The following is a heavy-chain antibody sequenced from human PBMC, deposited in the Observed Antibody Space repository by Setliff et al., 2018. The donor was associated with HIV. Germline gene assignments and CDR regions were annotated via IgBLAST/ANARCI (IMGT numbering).Heavy chain of an antibody. CDR2: INPSNGAT. D-gene: IGHD2-21*02. Sequence: GASVKVSCKASGYTFTSTYIHWVRQSPGQGLEWMAIINPSNGATTYAQKLQGRVTMTTDTSTSTAYMELSSLRSDDTAVYYCARDRTGVTSGEFDPWGQGTLVTVSS. CDR1: GYTFTSTY. V-gene: IGHV1-46*01. CDR3: ARDRTGVTSGEFDP. J-gene: IGHJ5*02.